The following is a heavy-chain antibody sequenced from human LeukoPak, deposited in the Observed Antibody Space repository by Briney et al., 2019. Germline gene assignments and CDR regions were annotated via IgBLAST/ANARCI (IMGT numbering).Heavy chain of an antibody. J-gene: IGHJ4*02. CDR1: GYTFSTSG. V-gene: IGHV1-18*01. CDR2: IAAHNGHT. CDR3: AKDYNYFIDY. D-gene: IGHD2/OR15-2a*01. Sequence: ASVKVSCKASGYTFSTSGISWVRKAPGQGLEWMGWIAAHNGHTIYAQKFQGRVTVTTDTSTSTAYMELRSLRSDDTTVYYCAKDYNYFIDYWGLGTLVTVSS.